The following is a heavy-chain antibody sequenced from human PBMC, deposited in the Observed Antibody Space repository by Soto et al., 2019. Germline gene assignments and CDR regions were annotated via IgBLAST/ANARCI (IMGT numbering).Heavy chain of an antibody. V-gene: IGHV3-23*01. CDR1: GFTFSSYA. J-gene: IGHJ4*02. D-gene: IGHD3-10*01. CDR2: ISGSGGST. CDR3: ANLGGWGGYYASGGYYFDY. Sequence: EVQLLESGGGLVQPGGSLRLSCAASGFTFSSYAMSWVRQAPGKGLEWVSAISGSGGSTNYADSVKGRFTISRDNSKNALCLQMNSLRAEATAVYYCANLGGWGGYYASGGYYFDYWGQGTLVTVSS.